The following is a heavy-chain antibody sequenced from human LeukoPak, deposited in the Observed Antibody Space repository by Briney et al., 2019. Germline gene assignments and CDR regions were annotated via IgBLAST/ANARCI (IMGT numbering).Heavy chain of an antibody. Sequence: PSGTLSLTCTVSGGSISGYYWSWIRQPAGKGLEWIGRIYTSGSTNYNPSLKSRVTMSVDTSKNQFSLKLSSVTAADTAVYYCARVLAAAGMVWFDPWGQGTLVTVSS. CDR1: GGSISGYY. CDR2: IYTSGST. D-gene: IGHD6-13*01. CDR3: ARVLAAAGMVWFDP. V-gene: IGHV4-4*07. J-gene: IGHJ5*02.